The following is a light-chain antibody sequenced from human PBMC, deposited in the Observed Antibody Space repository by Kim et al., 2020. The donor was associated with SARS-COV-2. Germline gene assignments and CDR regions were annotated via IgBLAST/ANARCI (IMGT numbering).Light chain of an antibody. J-gene: IGKJ1*01. CDR3: QQYNSYSWT. Sequence: DIQMTRSPATLSASVGDRVTMTCRASQSINNWLAWYQQKPGKAPKVLVYDASSLDSGVPSRFSGSGSGTEFTLTISSLQPDDFATYYCQQYNSYSWTFGQGTKVDIK. CDR1: QSINNW. V-gene: IGKV1-5*01. CDR2: DAS.